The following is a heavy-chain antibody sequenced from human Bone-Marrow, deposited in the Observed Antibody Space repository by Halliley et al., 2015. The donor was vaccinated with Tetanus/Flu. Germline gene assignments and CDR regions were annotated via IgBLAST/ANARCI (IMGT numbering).Heavy chain of an antibody. CDR2: SYDGSKK. Sequence: SYDGSKKYYADSVRGRFTISRDDSKNTLYLQMDGLRDEDTAVYYCVRDSTQRLSRRTLYSGLDVWGQGTTVTVSS. J-gene: IGHJ6*02. D-gene: IGHD6-25*01. CDR3: VRDSTQRLSRRTLYSGLDV. V-gene: IGHV3-30*03.